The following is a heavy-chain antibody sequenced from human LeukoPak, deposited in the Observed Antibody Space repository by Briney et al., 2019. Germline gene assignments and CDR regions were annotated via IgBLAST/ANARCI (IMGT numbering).Heavy chain of an antibody. D-gene: IGHD3-22*01. J-gene: IGHJ4*02. CDR3: ARGEDSSDIVDY. V-gene: IGHV3-21*01. CDR2: ISSSSSYI. CDR1: GFTFSSYS. Sequence: PGGSLRLSCAASGFTFSSYSLNWVRQAPGKGLEWVSSISSSSSYIYYADSVKGRFTTSRDNAKNSLYLQMNSLRAEDTAVYYCARGEDSSDIVDYWGQGTLVTVSS.